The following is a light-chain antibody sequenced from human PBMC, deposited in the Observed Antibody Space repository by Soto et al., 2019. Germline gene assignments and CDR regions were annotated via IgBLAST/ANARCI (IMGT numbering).Light chain of an antibody. CDR1: QSVSSSY. V-gene: IGKV3-20*01. Sequence: EIVLTQSPGTLSLSPGERATLSCRASQSVSSSYLAWYQQQPGQAPRLLIYGASSRATGIPDRFSGSGSGTEFTPTISRLVPAEVVVDYCQQYCSSPPDTFGGGTKVEIK. CDR3: QQYCSSPPDT. J-gene: IGKJ4*01. CDR2: GAS.